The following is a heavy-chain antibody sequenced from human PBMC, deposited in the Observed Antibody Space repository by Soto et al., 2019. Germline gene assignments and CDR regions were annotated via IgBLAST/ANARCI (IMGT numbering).Heavy chain of an antibody. CDR3: ARGHYGDYRFDP. D-gene: IGHD4-17*01. Sequence: SETLSLTCTVSGGSVSSGSYYWSWIRQPPGKGLEWIGYIYYSGSTNYNPSLKSRVTISVDTSKNQFSLKLSPVTAADTAVYYCARGHYGDYRFDPWGQGTLVTVS. CDR1: GGSVSSGSYY. CDR2: IYYSGST. V-gene: IGHV4-61*01. J-gene: IGHJ5*02.